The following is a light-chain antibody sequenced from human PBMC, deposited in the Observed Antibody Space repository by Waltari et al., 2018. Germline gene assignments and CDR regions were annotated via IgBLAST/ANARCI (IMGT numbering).Light chain of an antibody. J-gene: IGKJ2*01. Sequence: DIQMTQSPSSLSASVGDRVTITCRAIQTINTYLHWYQQKPGKAPKRLIYAASSLRSGVPSRFSGSGSGTDFTRTISSLQPEEFATYDCLQSYTTPSVGLGTKVEI. CDR2: AAS. CDR3: LQSYTTPS. V-gene: IGKV1-39*01. CDR1: QTINTY.